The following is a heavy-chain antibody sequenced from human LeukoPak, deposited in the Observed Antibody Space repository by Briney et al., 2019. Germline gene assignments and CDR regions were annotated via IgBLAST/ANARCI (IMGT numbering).Heavy chain of an antibody. J-gene: IGHJ4*02. CDR2: INTDGTTT. Sequence: GGSLRLSCVVSEFTFSSLWMRWVRQAPGQGLVWVSRINTDGTTTNYADSVKGRFTISRDNAKNTLYLQMNSLRADDTAVYYCATAGNYRFDYWGQGTLVTVSS. CDR1: EFTFSSLW. D-gene: IGHD5-24*01. V-gene: IGHV3-74*01. CDR3: ATAGNYRFDY.